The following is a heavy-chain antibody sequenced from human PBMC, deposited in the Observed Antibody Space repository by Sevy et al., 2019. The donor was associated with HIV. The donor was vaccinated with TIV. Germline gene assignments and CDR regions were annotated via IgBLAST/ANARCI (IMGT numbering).Heavy chain of an antibody. D-gene: IGHD1-26*01. J-gene: IGHJ6*03. CDR2: IYYSGST. Sequence: SETLSLTCTVSGGSISSSSYYWGWIRQPPGKGLEWIGSIYYSGSTYYNPSLKSRVTISVDTSKNQCYLKLSSVTAADTAVYYCARHREDGARFYYYYYMDVWGKGTTVTVSS. V-gene: IGHV4-39*01. CDR3: ARHREDGARFYYYYYMDV. CDR1: GGSISSSSYY.